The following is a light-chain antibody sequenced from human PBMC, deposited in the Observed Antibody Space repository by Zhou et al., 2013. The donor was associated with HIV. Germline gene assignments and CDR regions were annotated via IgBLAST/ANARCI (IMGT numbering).Light chain of an antibody. Sequence: DIVMTQSPLSLSVTPGEPASISCRSSQSLLHSSRYNYLDWYVQKPGQSPQLLIYLTSIRASGVPDRFTGSGSGTDFTLRISGVEAEDVGVYFCMQALQTPRTFGPGDRRWK. CDR2: LTS. J-gene: IGKJ1*01. V-gene: IGKV2-28*01. CDR3: MQALQTPRT. CDR1: QSLLHSSRYNY.